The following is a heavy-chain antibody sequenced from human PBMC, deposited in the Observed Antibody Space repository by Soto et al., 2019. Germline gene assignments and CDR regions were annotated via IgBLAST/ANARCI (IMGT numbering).Heavy chain of an antibody. CDR2: IYYSGST. J-gene: IGHJ4*02. V-gene: IGHV4-39*01. Sequence: PSETLSLTCTVSGGSISSSSYYWGWIRQPPGKGLEWIGSIYYSGSTYYNPSLKSRVTISVDTSKNQFSLKLSSVTAADTAVYYCARRQYYYDSSGYPFDYWGQGTLVTVSS. CDR3: ARRQYYYDSSGYPFDY. D-gene: IGHD3-22*01. CDR1: GGSISSSSYY.